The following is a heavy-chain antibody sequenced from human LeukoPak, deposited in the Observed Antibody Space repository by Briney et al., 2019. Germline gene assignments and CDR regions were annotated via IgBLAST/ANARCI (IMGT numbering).Heavy chain of an antibody. J-gene: IGHJ4*02. Sequence: SGGSLRLSCAASGFTFSSYAMHWVRQAPGKGLEWVAVISYDGSNKYYADSVKGRFTISRDNSKNTLYLQMNSLRAEDTAVYYCAKAFPAYCGGDCYFDYWGQGTLVTVSS. V-gene: IGHV3-30-3*01. D-gene: IGHD2-21*02. CDR2: ISYDGSNK. CDR3: AKAFPAYCGGDCYFDY. CDR1: GFTFSSYA.